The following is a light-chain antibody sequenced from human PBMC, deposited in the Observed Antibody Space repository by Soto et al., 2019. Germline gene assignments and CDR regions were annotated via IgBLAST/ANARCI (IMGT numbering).Light chain of an antibody. CDR3: SSFRSRTTLL. Sequence: QSVLTQPPSASGSPGQSVTISCTGTKNDIGVYDFVSWYQHHPGKAPRLIIYEVVQRPSGVPDRFSGSKSGNTASLTVSGLQAADEADYYCSSFRSRTTLLFGGGTKLTVL. V-gene: IGLV2-8*01. CDR1: KNDIGVYDF. CDR2: EVV. J-gene: IGLJ2*01.